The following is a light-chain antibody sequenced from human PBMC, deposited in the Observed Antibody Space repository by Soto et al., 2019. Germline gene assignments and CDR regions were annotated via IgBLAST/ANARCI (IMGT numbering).Light chain of an antibody. J-gene: IGKJ4*01. CDR1: QSVSSN. Sequence: EIVMTQSPATLSVSPGERATLSCRASQSVSSNLAWYQQKPGQAPRLLIYGASTRATGIPARFSGSGSGAEFTLTISSLQSEDFAVYYCQQYNTWSPLAFGGGTKVETK. V-gene: IGKV3-15*01. CDR3: QQYNTWSPLA. CDR2: GAS.